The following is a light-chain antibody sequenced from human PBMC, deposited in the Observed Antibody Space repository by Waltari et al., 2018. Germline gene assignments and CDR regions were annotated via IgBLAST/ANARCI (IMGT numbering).Light chain of an antibody. J-gene: IGLJ3*02. CDR1: SIDIGAYNY. CDR2: DVN. V-gene: IGLV2-14*03. CDR3: CSFTSTSSWV. Sequence: HSALTQPASVSGSPGQSITTPCTGTSIDIGAYNYVSCYQQHPGKAPKLIIFDVNNRPSGVSSRFSGSKSGNTASLTISGLQAEDEADFYCCSFTSTSSWVFGGGTKLTVL.